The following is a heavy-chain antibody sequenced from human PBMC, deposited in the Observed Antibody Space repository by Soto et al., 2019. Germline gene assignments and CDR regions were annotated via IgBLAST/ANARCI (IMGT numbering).Heavy chain of an antibody. CDR1: GFTFSSYA. D-gene: IGHD4-4*01. CDR3: VKVWATGAFEAFDI. CDR2: ISSNGGST. Sequence: GGSLRLSCSASGFTFSSYAMHWVRQAPGKGLEYVSAISSNGGSTYYADSVKGRFTISRDNSKNTLYLQMSSLRAEDTAVYYCVKVWATGAFEAFDIWGQGTMVTVSS. V-gene: IGHV3-64D*06. J-gene: IGHJ3*02.